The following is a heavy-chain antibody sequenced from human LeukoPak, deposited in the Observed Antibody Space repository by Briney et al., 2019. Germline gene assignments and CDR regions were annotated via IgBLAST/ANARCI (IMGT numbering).Heavy chain of an antibody. V-gene: IGHV3-23*01. CDR1: GFTFSNYA. CDR3: AKDVRGYDRPVDY. J-gene: IGHJ4*02. D-gene: IGHD5-12*01. Sequence: AASLRLSCAASGFTFSNYAISWVRQAPGKGLEWVSRISGSGIRTYYADSVTGRFTISRDNSKSTVYLQMNNLRAEDTALYYCAKDVRGYDRPVDYWGQGTLVTVSS. CDR2: ISGSGIRT.